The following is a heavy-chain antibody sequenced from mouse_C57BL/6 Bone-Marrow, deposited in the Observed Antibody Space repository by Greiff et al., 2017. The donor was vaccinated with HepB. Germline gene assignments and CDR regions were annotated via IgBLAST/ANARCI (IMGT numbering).Heavy chain of an antibody. CDR2: IRNKANGYTT. CDR1: GFTFTDYY. Sequence: EVQLVDSGGGLVQPGGSLSLSCAASGFTFTDYYMSWVRQPPGKALEWLGFIRNKANGYTTEYSASVKGRFTISRDNSQSILYLQMNALRAEDSATYYCARAPHYYGSSYYFDYWGQGTTLTVSS. CDR3: ARAPHYYGSSYYFDY. J-gene: IGHJ2*01. D-gene: IGHD1-1*01. V-gene: IGHV7-3*01.